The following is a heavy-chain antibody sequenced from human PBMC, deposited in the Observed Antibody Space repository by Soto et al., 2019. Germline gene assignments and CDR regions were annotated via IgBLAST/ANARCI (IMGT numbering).Heavy chain of an antibody. J-gene: IGHJ4*02. Sequence: GGSLRLSCAASGFTFTNYAMSWVRQAPGKGLEWVALISGSAATTYYADSVKGRFTISRDNSKNTLFLQMNSLRAEDTAVYYCAKDKAPVTTYYFDYWGQGTLVTVSS. CDR1: GFTFTNYA. D-gene: IGHD1-1*01. CDR3: AKDKAPVTTYYFDY. CDR2: ISGSAATT. V-gene: IGHV3-23*01.